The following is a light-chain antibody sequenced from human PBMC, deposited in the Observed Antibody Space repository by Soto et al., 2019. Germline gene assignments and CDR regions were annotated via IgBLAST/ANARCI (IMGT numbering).Light chain of an antibody. CDR1: QSVSSTY. CDR2: GAS. Sequence: EIVLTQSPGTLSLSPGERATLSCRASQSVSSTYLAWYQQKPGQAPRLLIYGASTRATGISDRFSGSGSGTDLTLTISRLEPQDSAVYYCQQYGGSPPLTFGQGTRLEIK. CDR3: QQYGGSPPLT. J-gene: IGKJ5*01. V-gene: IGKV3-20*01.